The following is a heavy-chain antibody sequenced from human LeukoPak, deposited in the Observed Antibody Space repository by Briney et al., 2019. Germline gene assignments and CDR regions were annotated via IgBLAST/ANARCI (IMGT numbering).Heavy chain of an antibody. CDR1: GFTFSSYG. CDR3: AKDRGYNSGRGPIDY. CDR2: ISYDGTNK. Sequence: PGGSLRLSCAASGFTFSSYGMHWVRQAPGKGLEWVAVISYDGTNKYYADSVKGRFTISRDNSKNTLYLQMNSLRAEDTAVYYCAKDRGYNSGRGPIDYWGQGTLVIVSS. D-gene: IGHD6-19*01. J-gene: IGHJ4*02. V-gene: IGHV3-30*18.